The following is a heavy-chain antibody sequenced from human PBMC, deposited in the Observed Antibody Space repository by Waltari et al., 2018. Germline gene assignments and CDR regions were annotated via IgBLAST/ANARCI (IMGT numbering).Heavy chain of an antibody. D-gene: IGHD3-10*01. Sequence: QVPLVQSGAEVKKPGAPAQVSCRAYGYTFTSYGFGWVRQAPGQGLEWMGWISAYNGNTNYAQKLQGRVTMTTDTSTSTAYMELRSLRSDDTAVYYCAVWFGELSFDYWGQGTLVTVSS. J-gene: IGHJ4*02. CDR3: AVWFGELSFDY. V-gene: IGHV1-18*04. CDR2: ISAYNGNT. CDR1: GYTFTSYG.